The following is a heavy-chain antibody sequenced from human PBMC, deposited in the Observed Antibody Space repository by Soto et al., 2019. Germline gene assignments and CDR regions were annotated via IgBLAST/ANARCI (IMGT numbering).Heavy chain of an antibody. Sequence: EVQLVESGGGLVKPGGSLRLSCAASGFTFTRYSMNWVRQAPGKGLEWVSSISSTTHYIYYVDSMRGRFTISRDNAKNAVYLEMNSLRAEDTAVYYCARESEDLTSNFDYWGQGTLVTVSS. CDR3: ARESEDLTSNFDY. V-gene: IGHV3-21*06. J-gene: IGHJ4*02. CDR1: GFTFTRYS. CDR2: ISSTTHYI.